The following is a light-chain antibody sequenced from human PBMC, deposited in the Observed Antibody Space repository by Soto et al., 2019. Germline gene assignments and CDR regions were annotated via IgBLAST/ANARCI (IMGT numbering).Light chain of an antibody. CDR2: DVT. Sequence: QSALTQPRSVSGSPGQSVTISCTGTSSDIGSYNRVSWFQQPPGEAPKLIIYDVTKRPSGVPDRFSGSKSGNTASLTISGLQAEDEADYYCFSHADTYTVVFGGGTQLTVL. V-gene: IGLV2-11*01. J-gene: IGLJ2*01. CDR1: SSDIGSYNR. CDR3: FSHADTYTVV.